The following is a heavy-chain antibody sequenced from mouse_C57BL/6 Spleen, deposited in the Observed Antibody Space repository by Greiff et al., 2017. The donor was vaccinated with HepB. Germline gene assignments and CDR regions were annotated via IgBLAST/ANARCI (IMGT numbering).Heavy chain of an antibody. CDR2: IYPGSGST. CDR3: AREITTEWYFDV. Sequence: QVQLQQSGAELVKPGASVKMSCKASGYTFTSYWITWVKQRPGQGLEWIGDIYPGSGSTNYNEKFKSKATLTVDTSSSTAYMQLSSLTSEDSAVYYCAREITTEWYFDVWGTGTTVTVSS. J-gene: IGHJ1*03. D-gene: IGHD2-4*01. CDR1: GYTFTSYW. V-gene: IGHV1-55*01.